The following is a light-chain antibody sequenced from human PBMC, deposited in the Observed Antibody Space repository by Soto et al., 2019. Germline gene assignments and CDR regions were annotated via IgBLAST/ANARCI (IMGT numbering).Light chain of an antibody. V-gene: IGKV3-20*01. J-gene: IGKJ3*01. Sequence: EIVLTQSPGTLSVSPGERVTLSCRASQSVSSNYLAWYQQRPGQAPRLLIFSASYRATGIPDRFSGSGSGTDFTLTISRLEPEDFAVYYCQQYSNSPPEFTFGPGTKVDSK. CDR3: QQYSNSPPEFT. CDR2: SAS. CDR1: QSVSSNY.